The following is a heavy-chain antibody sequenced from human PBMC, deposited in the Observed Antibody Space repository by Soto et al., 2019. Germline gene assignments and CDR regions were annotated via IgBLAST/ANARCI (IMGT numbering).Heavy chain of an antibody. V-gene: IGHV4-34*01. J-gene: IGHJ4*02. CDR2: INHSGST. CDR1: GGSFSGYY. CDR3: ARPSRIAAAGTVVL. D-gene: IGHD6-13*01. Sequence: QVQLQQWGAGLLKPSETLSLTCAVYGGSFSGYYWSWIRQPPGKGLEWIGEINHSGSTNYNPSLKNGTTIAVYTPKNQCSLKLSSVTAAATAVYYCARPSRIAAAGTVVLWGQGTRVTVAS.